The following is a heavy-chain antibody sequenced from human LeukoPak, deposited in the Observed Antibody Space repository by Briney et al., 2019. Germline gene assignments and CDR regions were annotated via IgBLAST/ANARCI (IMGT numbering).Heavy chain of an antibody. CDR3: ARVPYYDFWSGYSDPPAMDV. CDR2: IKQDGSEK. CDR1: GFTFSSYW. J-gene: IGHJ6*03. V-gene: IGHV3-7*01. D-gene: IGHD3-3*01. Sequence: GGSLRLSCAASGFTFSSYWMSWVRQAPGKGLEWAANIKQDGSEKYYVDSVKGRFTISRDNAKNSLYLQMNSLRAEDTAVYYCARVPYYDFWSGYSDPPAMDVWGKGTTVTVSS.